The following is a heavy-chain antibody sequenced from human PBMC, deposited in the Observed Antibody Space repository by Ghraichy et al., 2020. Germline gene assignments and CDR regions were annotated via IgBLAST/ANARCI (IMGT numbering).Heavy chain of an antibody. J-gene: IGHJ4*02. D-gene: IGHD6-19*01. CDR2: TSYDGSGA. V-gene: IGHV3-30*03. CDR1: GYTFSHYG. Sequence: GGSLRLSCVASGYTFSHYGMHWVRQAPGKGPEWVAVTSYDGSGAYYADAVKGQFSISKDNSKNTVYLEMTSLRPGDTAMYYCARDRAVISVALGPASIGYCFDNWGQGTPVTVSS. CDR3: ARDRAVISVALGPASIGYCFDN.